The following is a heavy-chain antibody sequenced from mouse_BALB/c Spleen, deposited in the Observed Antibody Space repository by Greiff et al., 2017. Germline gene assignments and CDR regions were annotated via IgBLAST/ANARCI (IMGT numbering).Heavy chain of an antibody. Sequence: QVQLQQSGAELVRPGTSVKVSCKASGYAFTNYLIEWVKQRPGQGLEWIGVINPGSGGTNYNEKFKGKATLTADKSSSTAYMQLSSLTSDDSAVYFCARNGYYVFYAMDYWGQGTSVTVSS. J-gene: IGHJ4*01. CDR2: INPGSGGT. D-gene: IGHD2-3*01. CDR1: GYAFTNYL. V-gene: IGHV1-54*01. CDR3: ARNGYYVFYAMDY.